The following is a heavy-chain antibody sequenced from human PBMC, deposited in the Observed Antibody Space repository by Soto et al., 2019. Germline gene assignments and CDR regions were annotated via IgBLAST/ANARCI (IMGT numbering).Heavy chain of an antibody. CDR3: ARLLGYCSSTSCYNPSYYYYYMDV. Sequence: SETLSLTCTVSGGCISSYYWSWIRQPPGKGLEWIGYIYYSGSANYNPSLKSRVTISVDTSKNQFSLKLSSVTAADTAVYYCARLLGYCSSTSCYNPSYYYYYMDVWGKGTTVTVSS. V-gene: IGHV4-59*08. CDR1: GGCISSYY. J-gene: IGHJ6*03. D-gene: IGHD2-2*01. CDR2: IYYSGSA.